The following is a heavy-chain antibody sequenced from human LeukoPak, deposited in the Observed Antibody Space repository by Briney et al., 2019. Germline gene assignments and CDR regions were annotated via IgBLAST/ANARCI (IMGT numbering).Heavy chain of an antibody. CDR1: GGSISSNN. CDR3: ARASGRGYSYGGRFDY. D-gene: IGHD5-18*01. Sequence: SETLSLTCTVSGGSISSNNWCWGWARPRTGLGRVWHVYYSGSTNYNPSLKSRVTISVDTSKNQFSLKLSSVTAADTAVYYCARASGRGYSYGGRFDYWGQGTLVTVSS. CDR2: VYYSGST. J-gene: IGHJ4*02. V-gene: IGHV4-59*01.